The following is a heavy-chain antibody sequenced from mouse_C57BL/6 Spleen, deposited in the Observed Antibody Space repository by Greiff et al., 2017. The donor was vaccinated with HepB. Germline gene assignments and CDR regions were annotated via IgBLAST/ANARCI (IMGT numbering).Heavy chain of an antibody. J-gene: IGHJ2*01. CDR1: GYSITSGYY. V-gene: IGHV3-6*01. CDR3: ARSPYYYGSSAFDY. D-gene: IGHD1-1*01. CDR2: ISYDGSN. Sequence: ESGPGLVKPSQSLSLTCSVTGYSITSGYYWNWIRQFPGNKLEWMGYISYDGSNNYNPSLKNRISITRDTSKNQFFLKLNSVTTEDTATYYCARSPYYYGSSAFDYWGQGTTLTVSS.